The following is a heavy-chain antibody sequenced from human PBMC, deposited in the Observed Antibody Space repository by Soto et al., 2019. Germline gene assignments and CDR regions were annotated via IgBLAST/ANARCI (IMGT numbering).Heavy chain of an antibody. CDR2: IKQDGSEK. D-gene: IGHD1-26*01. V-gene: IGHV3-7*01. Sequence: GGSLRLSCAASGFTFSSYWMSWVRQAPGKGLEWVANIKQDGSEKYYVDSVKGRFTISRDNAKNSLYLQMNSLRAEDTAVYYCARESDWELRTGFDYWGQGTLVTVSS. CDR3: ARESDWELRTGFDY. J-gene: IGHJ4*02. CDR1: GFTFSSYW.